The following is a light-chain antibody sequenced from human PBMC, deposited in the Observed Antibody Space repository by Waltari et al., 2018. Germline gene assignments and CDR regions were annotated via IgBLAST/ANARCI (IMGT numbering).Light chain of an antibody. Sequence: QTVLTQPPSASGTPGQRVTISCSGSRSNIGSNLVNWYQQLPGTAPKLLVYRNNQRPSGVPDRFSGSKSGTSASLAISGLQSEDEADYYCAAWDDSLSGKVFGGGTKLTVL. CDR3: AAWDDSLSGKV. J-gene: IGLJ3*02. CDR2: RNN. CDR1: RSNIGSNL. V-gene: IGLV1-44*01.